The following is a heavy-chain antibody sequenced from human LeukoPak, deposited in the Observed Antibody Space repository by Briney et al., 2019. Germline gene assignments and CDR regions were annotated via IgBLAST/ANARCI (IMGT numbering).Heavy chain of an antibody. V-gene: IGHV3-23*01. D-gene: IGHD6-19*01. J-gene: IGHJ4*02. CDR1: GFTFSDYS. CDR3: AREGDRGSVVADYFDS. Sequence: GGSLRLSCAVSGFTFSDYSMAWVSQAPGKGLEWVSVISGRSGAIFYADSVKGRFTISRDNSNNKLYLQMSSLRAEDTALYYCAREGDRGSVVADYFDSGGQGALVTVFS. CDR2: ISGRSGAI.